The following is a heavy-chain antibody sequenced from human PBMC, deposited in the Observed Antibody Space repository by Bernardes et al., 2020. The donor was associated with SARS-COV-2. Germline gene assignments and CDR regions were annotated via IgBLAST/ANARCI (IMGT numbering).Heavy chain of an antibody. CDR2: IYYSGST. J-gene: IGHJ5*02. CDR1: GGSISSSSYY. V-gene: IGHV4-39*01. Sequence: SETLSLTCTVSGGSISSSSYYWGWIRQPPGKGLEWIGSIYYSGSTYYNPSLKSRVTISVDTSKNQFSLKLSSVTAADTAVYYCARGRLVAGYLNWFDPWGQGTLVTVSS. CDR3: ARGRLVAGYLNWFDP. D-gene: IGHD6-19*01.